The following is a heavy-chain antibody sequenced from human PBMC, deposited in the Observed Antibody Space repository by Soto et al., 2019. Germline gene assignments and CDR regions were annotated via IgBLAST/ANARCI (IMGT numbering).Heavy chain of an antibody. CDR3: VRGWIPDQHVGYLQF. CDR1: GFTFNKYW. Sequence: GGSLRLSCAASGFTFNKYWMHWVRQAPGKGLDWVSRISSDRSDTIYAGSVRGQFAVTRDNAKNMLYLQINNLTADDTSIYYCVRGWIPDQHVGYLQFWGQGTLVTVSS. D-gene: IGHD1-26*01. CDR2: ISSDRSDT. J-gene: IGHJ4*02. V-gene: IGHV3-74*01.